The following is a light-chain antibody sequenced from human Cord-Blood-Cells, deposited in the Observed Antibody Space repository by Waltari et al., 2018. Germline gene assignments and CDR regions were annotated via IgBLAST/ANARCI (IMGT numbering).Light chain of an antibody. Sequence: QSALTQPASVSGSPGQSITISCTGTSSDVGSYNLVSWYQQHPGKAPKLMIYEGSKRPSGVSNRFSGSKSGHTASLTISGLQADDEADYYCCSYSGSSTYVFGTGTKVTVL. CDR2: EGS. V-gene: IGLV2-23*01. CDR1: SSDVGSYNL. CDR3: CSYSGSSTYV. J-gene: IGLJ1*01.